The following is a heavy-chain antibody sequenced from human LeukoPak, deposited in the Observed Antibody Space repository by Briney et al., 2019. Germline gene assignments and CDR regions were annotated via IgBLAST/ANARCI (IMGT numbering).Heavy chain of an antibody. CDR3: ARADYYDSSGYYGWFDP. Sequence: SLKVSCTASGVTLSSYAISSGRQAPGHGLEWMGGIIAIFGTANYAQKFQGRVTITADESTSTAYMELSSLRSEDTAVYYCARADYYDSSGYYGWFDPWGQGTLVTVSS. CDR1: GVTLSSYA. D-gene: IGHD3-22*01. J-gene: IGHJ5*02. V-gene: IGHV1-69*13. CDR2: IIAIFGTA.